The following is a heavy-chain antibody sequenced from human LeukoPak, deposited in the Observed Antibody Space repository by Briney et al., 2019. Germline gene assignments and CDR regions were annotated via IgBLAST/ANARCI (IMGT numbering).Heavy chain of an antibody. Sequence: GGSLRLSCAASEFSVGSNYMTWVRQAPGKGLEWVSLIYSGGSTYYADSVKGRFTISRDNSKKTLYLQMNSLRAEDTAVYYCERGPSGYHNTGGQGTLVTVSS. CDR1: EFSVGSNY. D-gene: IGHD5-12*01. J-gene: IGHJ4*02. CDR2: IYSGGST. V-gene: IGHV3-66*01. CDR3: ERGPSGYHNT.